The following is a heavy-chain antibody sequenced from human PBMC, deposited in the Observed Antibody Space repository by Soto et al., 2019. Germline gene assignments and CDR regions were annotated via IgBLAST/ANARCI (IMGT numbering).Heavy chain of an antibody. CDR2: MNPNSGNT. V-gene: IGHV1-8*01. Sequence: ASVKVSCKASGYTFTSYDINWVRQATGQGLEWMGWMNPNSGNTGYAQKFQGRVTMTRNTSISTAYMELSSLRSEDTAVYYCARGRYLTYYDFWSGPDYWGQGTLVTVSS. D-gene: IGHD3-3*01. CDR3: ARGRYLTYYDFWSGPDY. CDR1: GYTFTSYD. J-gene: IGHJ4*02.